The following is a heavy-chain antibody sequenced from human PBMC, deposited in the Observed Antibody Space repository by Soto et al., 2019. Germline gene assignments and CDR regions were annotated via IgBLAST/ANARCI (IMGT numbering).Heavy chain of an antibody. CDR1: GYTFTDSY. CDR2: INPSTGNR. J-gene: IGHJ1*01. D-gene: IGHD3-22*01. V-gene: IGHV1-2*02. CDR3: ARGWGSDSDTYYYAY. Sequence: ASVKVSCKASGYTFTDSYIHWVRQAPGQGLEWMGWINPSTGNRNYAQKFQGRVTITTDESTSTAYMELSSLRSEDTAVYFCARGWGSDSDTYYYAYWGQGTSVTVSS.